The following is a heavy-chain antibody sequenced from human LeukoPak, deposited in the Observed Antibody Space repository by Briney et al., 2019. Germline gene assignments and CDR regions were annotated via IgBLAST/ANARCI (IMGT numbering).Heavy chain of an antibody. CDR3: ARYSSGYNDY. V-gene: IGHV4-59*01. Sequence: SETLSLTCTVSGGSISSYYWSWIRQPPGKGLEWIGYIYYSGSTNYNPSLKSRVTISVDTSKNQFSRKLSSVTAADTAVYYCARYSSGYNDYWGQGTLVTVSS. J-gene: IGHJ4*02. D-gene: IGHD3-10*01. CDR1: GGSISSYY. CDR2: IYYSGST.